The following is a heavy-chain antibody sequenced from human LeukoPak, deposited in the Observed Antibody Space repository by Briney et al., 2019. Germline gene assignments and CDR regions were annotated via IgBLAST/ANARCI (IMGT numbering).Heavy chain of an antibody. CDR3: ARPRRVGATAANHFDY. CDR2: ISRSSSYI. V-gene: IGHV3-21*01. Sequence: GGSLRLSCAASGFTFSSYSMNWVRQAPGKGLEWVSSISRSSSYIYYADSVKGRFTISRDNAKNSLYLQMNSLRAEDTAVYYCARPRRVGATAANHFDYWGQGTLVTVSS. J-gene: IGHJ4*02. D-gene: IGHD1-26*01. CDR1: GFTFSSYS.